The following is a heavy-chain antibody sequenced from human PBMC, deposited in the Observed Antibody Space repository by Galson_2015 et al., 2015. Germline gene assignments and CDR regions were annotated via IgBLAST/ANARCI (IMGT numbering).Heavy chain of an antibody. CDR2: ISSSSNI. Sequence: SLRLSCAVSGFTFSSYSMNWVRQAPGKGLEWVSYISSSSNIYYADSVKGRFTISRDNSKNTLYLQMNSLRAEDTAVYYCARIRDGGSWGQGTLVTVSS. D-gene: IGHD3-10*01. V-gene: IGHV3-48*01. J-gene: IGHJ4*02. CDR1: GFTFSSYS. CDR3: ARIRDGGS.